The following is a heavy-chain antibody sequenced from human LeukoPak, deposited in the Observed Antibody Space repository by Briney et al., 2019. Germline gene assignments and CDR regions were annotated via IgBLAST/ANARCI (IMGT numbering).Heavy chain of an antibody. V-gene: IGHV4-4*07. D-gene: IGHD1-26*01. CDR1: GGSISSYY. CDR2: IYTSGST. CDR3: ASRATTKYSYWYFDL. Sequence: SETLSLTCTVSGGSISSYYWSWIRQPAGKGLEWIGRIYTSGSTNYNPSLKSRVTMSVDTSKNQFSLKLSSVTAADTAVYYCASRATTKYSYWYFDLWGRGTLVTVSS. J-gene: IGHJ2*01.